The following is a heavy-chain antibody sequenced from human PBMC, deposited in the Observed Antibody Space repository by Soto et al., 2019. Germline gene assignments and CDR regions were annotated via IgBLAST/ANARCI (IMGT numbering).Heavy chain of an antibody. V-gene: IGHV3-7*03. CDR1: GFTFSSYW. D-gene: IGHD5-12*01. CDR3: ARDEWWLRCFDY. CDR2: IKKDGSEK. Sequence: VGSLSLSFAASGFTFSSYWMSWVRQAPGKGLEWVANIKKDGSEKYYVDSVKGRFTISRDNAKNSLYLQMNSLRAEDTAVYHCARDEWWLRCFDYWGQGTLVTVSS. J-gene: IGHJ4*02.